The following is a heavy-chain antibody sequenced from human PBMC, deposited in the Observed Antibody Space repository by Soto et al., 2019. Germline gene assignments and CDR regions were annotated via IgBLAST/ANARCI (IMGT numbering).Heavy chain of an antibody. J-gene: IGHJ5*02. D-gene: IGHD3-22*01. CDR3: ARSGLALPYSASHWFDP. Sequence: PVGSLRLSCAGSGFTFSSYEMNWVRHAPGKGLEWLSSISDSGHYIYYADSVKGRFTISRDNAKNSLFLQMNSLRGEDTAVYYCARSGLALPYSASHWFDPWGHGTLVTVSS. CDR1: GFTFSSYE. V-gene: IGHV3-21*01. CDR2: ISDSGHYI.